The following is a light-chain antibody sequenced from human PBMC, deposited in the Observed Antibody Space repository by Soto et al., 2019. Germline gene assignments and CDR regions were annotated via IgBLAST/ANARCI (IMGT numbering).Light chain of an antibody. CDR3: QRYNNYSPWT. Sequence: DIQMTQSPSPLSASVGDRATITCRASQSVNTWVAWYQQKPGTAPKLLIYGASNLKSGVPSRFSGSGAGTEFTLTISSLQPDDSATYYCQRYNNYSPWTFGQGTKVDIK. J-gene: IGKJ1*01. V-gene: IGKV1-5*01. CDR1: QSVNTW. CDR2: GAS.